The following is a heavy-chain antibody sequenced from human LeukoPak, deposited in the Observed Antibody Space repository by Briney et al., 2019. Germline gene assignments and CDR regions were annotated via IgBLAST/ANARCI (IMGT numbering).Heavy chain of an antibody. CDR2: IKEDASRQ. Sequence: GGSLRLSCATSGFTFSSYWMTWVRQAPGTGLEWVANIKEDASRQHYVDSVKGRFTISRGNAKSSLYLQMNSLRVEDTAVYYCARDGYASGSHEYGGQGTRVTVS. CDR1: GFTFSSYW. J-gene: IGHJ4*02. CDR3: ARDGYASGSHEY. V-gene: IGHV3-7*04. D-gene: IGHD3-10*01.